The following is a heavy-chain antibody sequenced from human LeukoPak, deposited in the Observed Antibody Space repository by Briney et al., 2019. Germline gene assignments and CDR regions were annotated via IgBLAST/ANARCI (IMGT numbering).Heavy chain of an antibody. CDR2: IIPIFGTA. V-gene: IGHV1-69*06. J-gene: IGHJ4*02. CDR3: ARDPHYYDSSGYV. D-gene: IGHD3-22*01. CDR1: GGTFSSYA. Sequence: SVKVSCKASGGTFSSYAISWVRQAPGQGLEWMGGIIPIFGTANYAQKFQGRVTITADRSTSTVYMELSSLRSEDTAMYYCARDPHYYDSSGYVWGQGTLVTVSS.